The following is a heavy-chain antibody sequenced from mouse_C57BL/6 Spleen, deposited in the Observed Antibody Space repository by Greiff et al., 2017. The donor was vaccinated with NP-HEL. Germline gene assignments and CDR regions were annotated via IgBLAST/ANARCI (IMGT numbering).Heavy chain of an antibody. J-gene: IGHJ4*01. CDR3: TTRYSNYEGYYAMDY. Sequence: EVKLQESGAELVRPGASVKLSCTASGFNIKDYYMHWVKQRPEQGLEWIGRIDPEDGDTEYAPKFQGKATMTADTSSNTAYLQLSSLTSEDTAVYYCTTRYSNYEGYYAMDYWGQGTSVTVSS. CDR2: IDPEDGDT. V-gene: IGHV14-1*01. D-gene: IGHD2-5*01. CDR1: GFNIKDYY.